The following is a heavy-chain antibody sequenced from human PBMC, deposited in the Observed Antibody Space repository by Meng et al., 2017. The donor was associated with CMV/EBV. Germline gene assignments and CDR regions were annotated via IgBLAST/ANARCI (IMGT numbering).Heavy chain of an antibody. CDR3: AAYPQTMVRGVALWGAFDY. D-gene: IGHD3-10*01. CDR2: ISAYNGNT. CDR1: GYTFTSYG. J-gene: IGHJ4*02. Sequence: GRLVYYVAEVKKPGASVKVSCKASGYTFTSYGISWVRQAPGQGLEWMGWISAYNGNTNYAQKLQGRVTMTTDTSTSTAYMELRSLRSDDTAVYYCAAYPQTMVRGVALWGAFDYWGQGTLVTVSS. V-gene: IGHV1-18*01.